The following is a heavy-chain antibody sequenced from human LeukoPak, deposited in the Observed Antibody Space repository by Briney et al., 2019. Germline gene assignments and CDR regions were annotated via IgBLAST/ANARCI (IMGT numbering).Heavy chain of an antibody. CDR3: ARVTGVRYFDS. Sequence: SETLSLTCNVSGGSVSTYYWSWIRQPAGKGLEWIGRIFTSGSTSYNPSLKSRVTMSEDTSKNQFSLKLSSVTAADTAVYYCARVTGVRYFDSWGPGTLVTVSS. J-gene: IGHJ4*02. CDR2: IFTSGST. V-gene: IGHV4-4*07. D-gene: IGHD3-9*01. CDR1: GGSVSTYY.